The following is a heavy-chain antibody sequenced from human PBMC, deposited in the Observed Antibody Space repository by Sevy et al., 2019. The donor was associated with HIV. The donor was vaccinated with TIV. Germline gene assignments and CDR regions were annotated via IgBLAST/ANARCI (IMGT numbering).Heavy chain of an antibody. J-gene: IGHJ6*03. CDR2: ISSSSSSI. V-gene: IGHV3-48*02. CDR1: EFTFSSYS. D-gene: IGHD3-16*01. Sequence: GGSLRLSCAASEFTFSSYSMNWVRQAPGKGLEWVAYISSSSSSIYYVDSVKGLFTISRDNAKNSLYLQMNSLRDEDTAVYYCARGNYAYVQGYMDVWGKGTTVTVSS. CDR3: ARGNYAYVQGYMDV.